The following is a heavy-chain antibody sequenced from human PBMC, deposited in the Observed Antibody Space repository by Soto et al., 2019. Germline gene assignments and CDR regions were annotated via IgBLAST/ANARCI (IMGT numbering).Heavy chain of an antibody. J-gene: IGHJ4*02. V-gene: IGHV1-3*05. CDR2: INAGNGNT. D-gene: IGHD2-15*01. CDR3: ARGESVVGDY. CDR1: GYTFTSYA. Sequence: QVQLVQSGAEEKKPGASVKVSCKASGYTFTSYAMHWVRQAPGQRHEWMGWINAGNGNTKYSQKFQGRVTITRDTPASTAYMKLSSLRSEDTAVYYCARGESVVGDYWGQGTLVTVSS.